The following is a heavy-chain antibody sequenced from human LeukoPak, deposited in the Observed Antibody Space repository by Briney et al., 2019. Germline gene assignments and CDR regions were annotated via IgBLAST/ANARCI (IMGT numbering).Heavy chain of an antibody. CDR3: ARDSRYYDSSGYYPSRVFDY. Sequence: PSETLSLTCTVSGGSMSSYYWSWIRQPPGKGLEWIGYIYYSGSTNYNPSLKSRVTISVDTSKNQFSLKLSSVTAADTAVYYCARDSRYYDSSGYYPSRVFDYWGQGTLVTVSS. CDR2: IYYSGST. J-gene: IGHJ4*02. CDR1: GGSMSSYY. V-gene: IGHV4-59*01. D-gene: IGHD3-22*01.